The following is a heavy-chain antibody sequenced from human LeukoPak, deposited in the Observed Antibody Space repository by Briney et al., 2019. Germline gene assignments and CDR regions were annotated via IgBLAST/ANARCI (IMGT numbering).Heavy chain of an antibody. Sequence: PSETLSLTCTVAGGSISSYYWSWIRQPAGKGLEWIGRIYTSGSTNYNPSLKSRVTMSVDTSKNQFSLKLSSVTAADTAVYYCTRDPGCSGGSCYSGYYYYGMDVWGQGTTVTVSS. CDR2: IYTSGST. J-gene: IGHJ6*02. D-gene: IGHD2-15*01. V-gene: IGHV4-4*07. CDR1: GGSISSYY. CDR3: TRDPGCSGGSCYSGYYYYGMDV.